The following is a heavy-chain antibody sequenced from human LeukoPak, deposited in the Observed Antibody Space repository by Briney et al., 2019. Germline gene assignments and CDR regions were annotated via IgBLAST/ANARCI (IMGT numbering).Heavy chain of an antibody. J-gene: IGHJ4*02. Sequence: GASVKVSCKASGYTFTSYDINWVRQATGQGLEWMGWMNPNSGNTGYAQKFQGRVTITRNTSISTAYMELSSLRSEDMAVYYCARADVGATKHSGFDFDYWGQGTLVTVSS. CDR2: MNPNSGNT. D-gene: IGHD1-26*01. V-gene: IGHV1-8*03. CDR1: GYTFTSYD. CDR3: ARADVGATKHSGFDFDY.